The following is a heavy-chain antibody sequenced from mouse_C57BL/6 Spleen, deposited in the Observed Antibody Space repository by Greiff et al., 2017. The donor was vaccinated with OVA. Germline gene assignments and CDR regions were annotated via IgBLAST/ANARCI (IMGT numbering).Heavy chain of an antibody. CDR2: IDPSDSET. CDR3: ARRRAYGYFDY. CDR1: GYTFTSYW. D-gene: IGHD1-1*01. J-gene: IGHJ2*01. Sequence: QVQLQQPGAELVRPGSSVKLSCKASGYTFTSYWMHWVKQRPIQGLEWIGNIDPSDSETHYNQKFKDKATLTVDKSSSTAYMQLSSLTSEDSAVYYCARRRAYGYFDYWGQGTTLTVSS. V-gene: IGHV1-52*01.